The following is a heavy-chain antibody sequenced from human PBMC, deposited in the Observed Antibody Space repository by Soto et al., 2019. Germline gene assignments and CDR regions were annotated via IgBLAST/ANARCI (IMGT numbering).Heavy chain of an antibody. Sequence: TLSLTWAVSGRSIGRGGYAWSWIREPPVKGLEWIGYIYHSGSTYYNPSLKSRFTMSVDRSKNQFSLKLSSVTAADTAVYYCASYYGSGSSYSNWFDPWGQGTLVTVSS. D-gene: IGHD3-10*01. CDR1: GRSIGRGGYA. V-gene: IGHV4-30-2*01. J-gene: IGHJ5*02. CDR2: IYHSGST. CDR3: ASYYGSGSSYSNWFDP.